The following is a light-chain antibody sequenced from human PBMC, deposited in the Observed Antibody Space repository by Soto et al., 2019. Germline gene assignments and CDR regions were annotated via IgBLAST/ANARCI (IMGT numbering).Light chain of an antibody. V-gene: IGKV3-11*01. CDR2: DAS. Sequence: EIVLTQSPGTLSLSPGERATLSCRASQSVSSYLAWYQQKPGQAPRLLIYDASTRAAGISARFSGSGSVTDFTLTISSLEPEDFAVYDCQQRCNWPVTFGQGTKVEVK. J-gene: IGKJ1*01. CDR3: QQRCNWPVT. CDR1: QSVSSY.